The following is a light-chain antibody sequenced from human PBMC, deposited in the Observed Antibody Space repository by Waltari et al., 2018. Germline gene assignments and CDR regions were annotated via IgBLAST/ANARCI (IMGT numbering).Light chain of an antibody. V-gene: IGKV1-9*01. CDR2: GAS. Sequence: DIQLTQSPSFLSAAVGDRVTITCRASQGVSSYLAWYPQQPGKAPKVLIYGASTLQRGVPSRFSGSGSGTEFSLTIISLQPEDSATYYCQQLHSYPRTFGQGTKLEIK. CDR3: QQLHSYPRT. J-gene: IGKJ2*02. CDR1: QGVSSY.